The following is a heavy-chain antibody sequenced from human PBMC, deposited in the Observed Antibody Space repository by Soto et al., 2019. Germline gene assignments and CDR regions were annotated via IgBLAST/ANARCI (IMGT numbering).Heavy chain of an antibody. CDR1: GYTFTSYG. Sequence: QVQLVQSGAEVKKPGASVKVSCKASGYTFTSYGISWVRQAPGQGLEWMGWISAYNGNTNHAQKLQGRVTMTTDTSTSTAYMELRSLRSDDTAVYYCARLPANTHLGITMVRGEDYYMDVWGKGTTVTVSS. V-gene: IGHV1-18*01. CDR3: ARLPANTHLGITMVRGEDYYMDV. CDR2: ISAYNGNT. D-gene: IGHD3-10*01. J-gene: IGHJ6*03.